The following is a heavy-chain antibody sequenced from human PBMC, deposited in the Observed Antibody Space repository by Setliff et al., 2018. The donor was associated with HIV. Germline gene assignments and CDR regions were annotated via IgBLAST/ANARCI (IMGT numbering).Heavy chain of an antibody. CDR2: IYYTGST. CDR1: GGSISSYY. Sequence: NPSETLSLTCTVSGGSISSYYWSWIRQPPGKRLEWIGYIYYTGSTNYNPSLKSRVTISVDTSKNQFSLKLSSVTAADTAVYYCARHSYCGGDCIEYYFDYWGQGTLVTVS. CDR3: ARHSYCGGDCIEYYFDY. D-gene: IGHD2-21*02. J-gene: IGHJ4*02. V-gene: IGHV4-59*08.